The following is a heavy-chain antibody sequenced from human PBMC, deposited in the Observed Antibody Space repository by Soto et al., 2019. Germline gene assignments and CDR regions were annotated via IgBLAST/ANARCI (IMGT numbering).Heavy chain of an antibody. J-gene: IGHJ4*02. Sequence: PVVSLILSCSSSVFTFISYLIQWVRQAPGKGLVWVSRINSEVTTTFYADSVKGRYTISRDNAKNTLYLQMNSLRAEDTAVYYSGRAKGGNGIVDHWGQGTLVTVSS. V-gene: IGHV3-74*01. CDR2: INSEVTTT. D-gene: IGHD3-16*01. CDR1: VFTFISYL. CDR3: GRAKGGNGIVDH.